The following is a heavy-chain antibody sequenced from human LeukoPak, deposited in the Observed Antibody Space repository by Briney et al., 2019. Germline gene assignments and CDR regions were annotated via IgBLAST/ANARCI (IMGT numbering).Heavy chain of an antibody. V-gene: IGHV3-30*03. J-gene: IGHJ4*02. CDR3: ARESGYSSSWYYLFFDY. CDR2: ISYDGSNK. Sequence: GRSLRLSCAASGFTFSSYGMHWVRQAPGKGLEWVAVISYDGSNKYYADSVKGRFTISRDNSKNTLYLQTNSLRAEDTAVYYCARESGYSSSWYYLFFDYWGQGTLVTVSS. CDR1: GFTFSSYG. D-gene: IGHD6-13*01.